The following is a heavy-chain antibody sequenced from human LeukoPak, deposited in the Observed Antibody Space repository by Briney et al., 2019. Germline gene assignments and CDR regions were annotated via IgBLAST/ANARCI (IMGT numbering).Heavy chain of an antibody. D-gene: IGHD5-24*01. CDR2: ISNSGSTI. V-gene: IGHV3-48*03. Sequence: GGSLRLSCAASGFTFSSYEMNWVRQAPGKGLEWVSYISNSGSTIYYADSVKGRFTIARDNAKNSLYLQMNSLRAEDTAVYYCARVAEEMATPFDYWGQGTLVTVSS. CDR3: ARVAEEMATPFDY. CDR1: GFTFSSYE. J-gene: IGHJ4*02.